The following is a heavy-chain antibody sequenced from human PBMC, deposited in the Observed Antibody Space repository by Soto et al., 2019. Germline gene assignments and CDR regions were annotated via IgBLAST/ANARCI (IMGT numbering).Heavy chain of an antibody. V-gene: IGHV3-33*01. J-gene: IGHJ6*02. D-gene: IGHD1-26*01. CDR1: GFTFSSYG. CDR3: ARWRSSTYYYYGMDV. Sequence: PGGSLRLSCAASGFTFSSYGMHWVRQAPGKGLEWVAVIWYDGSNKYYADSVKGRLTISRDNSKNTLYLQMNSLRAEDTAVYYCARWRSSTYYYYGMDVWGQGTTVTVSS. CDR2: IWYDGSNK.